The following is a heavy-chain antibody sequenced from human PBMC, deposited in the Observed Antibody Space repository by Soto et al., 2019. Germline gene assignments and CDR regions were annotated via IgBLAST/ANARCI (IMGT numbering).Heavy chain of an antibody. J-gene: IGHJ6*02. D-gene: IGHD2-2*01. CDR3: APMRV. Sequence: EVQLLESGGGLVQPGGSLRLSCAASGFTFSSYAMSWVRQAPGKGLEWVSAISGSDNSTYYADSVKGRFTISKDNTKNRLYVSASSLAADDTAVYYCAPMRVWGQGTTATLAS. CDR1: GFTFSSYA. V-gene: IGHV3-23*01. CDR2: ISGSDNST.